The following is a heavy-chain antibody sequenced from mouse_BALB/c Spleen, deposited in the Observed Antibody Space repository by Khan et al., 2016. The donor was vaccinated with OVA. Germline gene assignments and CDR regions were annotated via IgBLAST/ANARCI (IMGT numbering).Heavy chain of an antibody. V-gene: IGHV1-20*02. CDR1: GYSFTGYF. Sequence: EVQLQQSGPELVKPGASVKISCKASGYSFTGYFMNWVMQSHGKSLEWIGRINPHIGETLYNQKFKGKATLTVDESSRTANMELRSLASEDSAVYYGARKNGSDFDYWGQGTTLTVSS. J-gene: IGHJ2*01. CDR2: INPHIGET. CDR3: ARKNGSDFDY. D-gene: IGHD1-1*01.